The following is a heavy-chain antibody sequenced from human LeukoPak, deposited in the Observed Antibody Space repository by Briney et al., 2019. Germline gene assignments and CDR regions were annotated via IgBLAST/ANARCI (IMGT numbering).Heavy chain of an antibody. CDR1: GGTFSSYA. J-gene: IGHJ5*02. D-gene: IGHD3-3*01. Sequence: SVKVSCKASGGTFSSYAISWVRQAPGQGLEWMGGIIPIFGTANYAQKFQGRVTITADESTSTAYMELSSLRSEDTAVYYCARGGHYDFWSGCYPDPYSWFDPWGQGTLVTVSS. V-gene: IGHV1-69*13. CDR3: ARGGHYDFWSGCYPDPYSWFDP. CDR2: IIPIFGTA.